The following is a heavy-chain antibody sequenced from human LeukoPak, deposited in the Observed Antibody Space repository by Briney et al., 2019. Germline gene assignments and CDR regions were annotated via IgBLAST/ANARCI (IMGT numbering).Heavy chain of an antibody. Sequence: GASVKVACKASGGTFSSYAIDWVRQAPGQVLEWMGGIIPIFGTANYAQKFQGRVTITADESTSTAYMELSSLRSEDTAVYYCARGDAYSYGSFDYWGQGTLVTVSS. CDR3: ARGDAYSYGSFDY. CDR1: GGTFSSYA. J-gene: IGHJ4*02. CDR2: IIPIFGTA. D-gene: IGHD5-18*01. V-gene: IGHV1-69*13.